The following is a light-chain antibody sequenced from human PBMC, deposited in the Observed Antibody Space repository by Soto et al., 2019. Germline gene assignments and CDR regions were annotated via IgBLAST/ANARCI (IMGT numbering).Light chain of an antibody. Sequence: QPVLTQSSSASASLGSSVKLTCTLSSGHSSYIIAWHQQQPGKAPRYLMKLEGSGSYNKGSGVPDRFSGSSSGADRYLTISNLQFEDEADYYCATWDSNTRVFGTGTKLTVL. CDR2: LEGSGSY. V-gene: IGLV4-60*02. CDR3: ATWDSNTRV. CDR1: SGHSSYI. J-gene: IGLJ1*01.